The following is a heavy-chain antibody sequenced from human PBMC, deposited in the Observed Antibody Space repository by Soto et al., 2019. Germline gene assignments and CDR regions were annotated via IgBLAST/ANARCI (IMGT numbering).Heavy chain of an antibody. J-gene: IGHJ6*02. CDR1: GGTFSSHA. CDR2: IIPIFGTT. Sequence: SVKVSCKASGGTFSSHAISWVRQAPGRGLEWMGGIIPIFGTTNYAQNFRARVTITADETTSTAYMELSSLTSEDTAVYYCGSVGYCSSTNCLFYYYHYGMDVWGQGTTVTVSS. D-gene: IGHD2-2*03. CDR3: GSVGYCSSTNCLFYYYHYGMDV. V-gene: IGHV1-69*13.